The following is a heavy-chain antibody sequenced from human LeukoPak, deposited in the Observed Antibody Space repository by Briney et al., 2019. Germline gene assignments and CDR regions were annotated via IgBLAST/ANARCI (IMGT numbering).Heavy chain of an antibody. J-gene: IGHJ5*01. CDR3: ARDSVRRIAVNGPSGHNCVES. CDR2: INSDGSSR. V-gene: IGHV3-74*03. Sequence: GGSLRLSCAASGFAFSTFWMHWVRQAPGKGLVWVSRINSDGSSRVYADSVKGRFTISRDNDKNTLNLEMNSLRGEDTAVYYCARDSVRRIAVNGPSGHNCVESWGQGTLVTVSS. CDR1: GFAFSTFW. D-gene: IGHD6-19*01.